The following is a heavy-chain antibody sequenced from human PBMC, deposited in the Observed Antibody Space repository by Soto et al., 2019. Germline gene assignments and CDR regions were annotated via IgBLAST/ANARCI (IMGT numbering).Heavy chain of an antibody. CDR3: ARDRRPDGVCTNGVCYYYYGMDV. D-gene: IGHD2-8*01. V-gene: IGHV3-48*02. J-gene: IGHJ6*02. CDR1: GFTFSSYS. CDR2: ISSSSSTI. Sequence: GGSLRLSCAASGFTFSSYSMNWVRQAPGKGLEWVSYISSSSSTIYYADSVKGRFTISRDNAKNSLYLQMNSLRDEDTAVYYCARDRRPDGVCTNGVCYYYYGMDVWGQGTTVTVSS.